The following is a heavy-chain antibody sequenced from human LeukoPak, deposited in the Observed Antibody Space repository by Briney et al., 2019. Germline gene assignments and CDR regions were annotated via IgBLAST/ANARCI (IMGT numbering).Heavy chain of an antibody. Sequence: GGSLRLSCAASGFTFSSYAMNWVRQAPGKGLEWVSAITGSGVDTFYADSVKGRFTISRDNAKNSLYLQMNSLRAEDTAVYYCASPGYSSSWSGVSDYWGQGTLVTVSS. D-gene: IGHD6-13*01. CDR1: GFTFSSYA. V-gene: IGHV3-21*01. CDR2: ITGSGVDT. J-gene: IGHJ4*02. CDR3: ASPGYSSSWSGVSDY.